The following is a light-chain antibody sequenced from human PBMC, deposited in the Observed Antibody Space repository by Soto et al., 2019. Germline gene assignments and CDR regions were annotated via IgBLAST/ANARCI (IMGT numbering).Light chain of an antibody. J-gene: IGLJ1*01. CDR2: DVS. CDR3: LSFTTSYTYV. V-gene: IGLV2-14*01. CDR1: STDVGRYNY. Sequence: QSALTQPASVSGSLGQSITISCTGTSTDVGRYNYVSWYQQHPGKAPKLMIYDVSSRPSGVSNRFSGSKSGDTASLIISGLQAEDEADYYCLSFTTSYTYVFGTGTKVTVL.